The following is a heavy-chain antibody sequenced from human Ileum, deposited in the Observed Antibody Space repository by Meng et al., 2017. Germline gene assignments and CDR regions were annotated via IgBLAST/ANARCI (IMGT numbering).Heavy chain of an antibody. CDR3: ARDTVGTTLGDY. CDR1: GYIFTRYG. V-gene: IGHV1-18*01. J-gene: IGHJ4*02. Sequence: QVQLVQSGAEVKKPGASVKVSCKASGYIFTRYGIGWVRQAPGQGLEWMGWISAYCGNTKYAQKLQGRVTMTTDTSTSTAYMELRNLRSDDTAVYYCARDTVGTTLGDYWGQGTLVTVSS. D-gene: IGHD4-23*01. CDR2: ISAYCGNT.